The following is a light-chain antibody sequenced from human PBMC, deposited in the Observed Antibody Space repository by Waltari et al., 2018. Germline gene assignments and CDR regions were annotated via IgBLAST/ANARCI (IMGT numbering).Light chain of an antibody. V-gene: IGKV2-30*02. CDR2: LVS. Sequence: DVVLTQSPLSLPVTLGQSASIPCRSRQSLVHSNGNTYLNWFHQRPGQSPRRLIYLVSNRDSGVPARFSGSGSDTDFTLKINRVEAEDVGIYYCLQGTHWPPHTFGQGTKVEI. J-gene: IGKJ2*01. CDR1: QSLVHSNGNTY. CDR3: LQGTHWPPHT.